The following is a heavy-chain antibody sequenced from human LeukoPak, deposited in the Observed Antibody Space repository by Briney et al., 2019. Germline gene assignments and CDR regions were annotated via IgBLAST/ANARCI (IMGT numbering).Heavy chain of an antibody. CDR2: INHSGST. CDR1: GGSFSGYY. V-gene: IGHV4-34*01. J-gene: IGHJ2*01. D-gene: IGHD3-10*01. Sequence: SETLSLTCAVYGGSFSGYYWSWIRQPPGKGLEWIGEINHSGSTNYNPSLKSRVTISVDTSKNQFSLKLSSVTATDTVVYYCARSGSILWFGELPIGYWYFDLWGRGTLVTVSS. CDR3: ARSGSILWFGELPIGYWYFDL.